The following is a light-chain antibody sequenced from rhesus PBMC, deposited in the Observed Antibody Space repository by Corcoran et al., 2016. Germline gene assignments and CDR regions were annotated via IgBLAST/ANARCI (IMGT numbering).Light chain of an antibody. CDR3: QQDDNWDN. Sequence: ETVVTQSPATLSLSPGERATPSCRASQCVGCNLACYQQKLGQVPKPLNYDSISRATGIPARFSGSGSGTEFTLTINSLEPGDVGVYYCQQDDNWDNFDQGTKVGIK. V-gene: IGKV3-24*04. CDR2: DSI. CDR1: QCVGCN. J-gene: IGKJ2*01.